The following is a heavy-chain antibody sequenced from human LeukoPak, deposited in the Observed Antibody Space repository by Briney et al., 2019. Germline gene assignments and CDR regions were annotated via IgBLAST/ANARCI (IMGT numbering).Heavy chain of an antibody. Sequence: GESLKISCKGSGYSFTSYWIGWVRQMPGKGLEWMGIIYPGDSDTRYSPSFQGQATISADKSISTAYLQWSSLKASDTAMYYCARLIYGSGSYSHYGTDVWGQGTTVTVSS. CDR3: ARLIYGSGSYSHYGTDV. J-gene: IGHJ6*02. V-gene: IGHV5-51*01. D-gene: IGHD3-10*01. CDR1: GYSFTSYW. CDR2: IYPGDSDT.